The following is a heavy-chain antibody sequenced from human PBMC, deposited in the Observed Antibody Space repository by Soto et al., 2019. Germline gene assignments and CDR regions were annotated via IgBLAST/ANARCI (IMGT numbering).Heavy chain of an antibody. CDR2: INHSGST. D-gene: IGHD3-22*01. V-gene: IGHV4-34*01. Sequence: TSETLSLTCAVYGGSFSGYYWSWIRQPPGKGLEWIGEINHSGSTNYNPSLKSRVTISVDTSKNQFSLKLSSVTAADTAVYYCARGLGVVATRFDPWGQGTLVPSPQ. J-gene: IGHJ5*02. CDR3: ARGLGVVATRFDP. CDR1: GGSFSGYY.